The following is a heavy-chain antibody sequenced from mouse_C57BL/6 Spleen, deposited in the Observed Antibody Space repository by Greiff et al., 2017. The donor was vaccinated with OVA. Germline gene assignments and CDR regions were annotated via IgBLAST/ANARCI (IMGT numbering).Heavy chain of an antibody. CDR1: GFTFSDYY. J-gene: IGHJ4*01. D-gene: IGHD1-1*01. Sequence: EVKLVESEGGLVQPGSSMKLSCTASGFTFSDYYMAWVRQVPEKGLEWVANINYDGSSTYYLDSLKSRFIISRDNAKNILYLQMSSLKSEDTATYYCARGGSTFYAMDYWGQGTSVTVSS. CDR2: INYDGSST. V-gene: IGHV5-16*01. CDR3: ARGGSTFYAMDY.